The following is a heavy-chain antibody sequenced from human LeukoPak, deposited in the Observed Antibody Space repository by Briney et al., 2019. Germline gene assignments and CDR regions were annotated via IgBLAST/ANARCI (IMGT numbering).Heavy chain of an antibody. CDR2: ISSSGSTI. CDR3: ARDSPPKQQLRLLFDY. D-gene: IGHD6-13*01. Sequence: GGSLRLSCAASGFTFSSYEMNWVRQAPGKGLEWVSYISSSGSTIYYADSVKGRFTISRDNAKNSLYLQMNSLRPEDTAVYYCARDSPPKQQLRLLFDYWGQGTLVTVSS. J-gene: IGHJ4*02. V-gene: IGHV3-48*03. CDR1: GFTFSSYE.